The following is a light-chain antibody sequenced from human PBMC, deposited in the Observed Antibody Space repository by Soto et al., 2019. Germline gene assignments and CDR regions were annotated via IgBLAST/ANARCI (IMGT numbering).Light chain of an antibody. CDR2: GSS. V-gene: IGKV3-20*01. J-gene: IGKJ5*01. CDR3: QQYGSSPRT. CDR1: QSVSSSY. Sequence: EIVLAQSPGTLSLSPGERATLSCRASQSVSSSYFAWYQQKPGQAPRLLIYGSSNRATGIPDRFSGSGSGTDFTLTISILEPEDFAVYYCQQYGSSPRTFGQGTRLEIK.